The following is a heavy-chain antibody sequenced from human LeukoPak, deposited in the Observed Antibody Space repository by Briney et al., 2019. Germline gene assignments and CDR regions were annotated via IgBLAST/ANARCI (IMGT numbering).Heavy chain of an antibody. CDR1: GFTFSSYW. CDR3: ARGGDIVVVDNWFDP. CDR2: IKQDGSEK. V-gene: IGHV3-7*01. Sequence: GGSLRLSCAASGFTFSSYWMSWVRQAPGKGLEWVANIKQDGSEKYYVDSVKGRFTISRDNAKNSLYLQMNSLRAEDTAVYYCARGGDIVVVDNWFDPWGQGTLVTVPS. J-gene: IGHJ5*02. D-gene: IGHD2-2*01.